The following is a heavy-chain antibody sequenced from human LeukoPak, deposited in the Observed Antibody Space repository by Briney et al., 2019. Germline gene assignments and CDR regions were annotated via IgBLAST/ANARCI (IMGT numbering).Heavy chain of an antibody. D-gene: IGHD3-10*01. CDR3: AKDLKVRGVIADYYYYGMDV. CDR2: ISDSDGST. V-gene: IGHV3-23*01. Sequence: GGSLRLSCAASGFTFSSYVMSWVRQAPGKGLQWVSAISDSDGSTYYADSVKGRFTISRDNSKNTLYLQMNSLRAEDTAVYYCAKDLKVRGVIADYYYYGMDVWGQGTTVTVSS. CDR1: GFTFSSYV. J-gene: IGHJ6*02.